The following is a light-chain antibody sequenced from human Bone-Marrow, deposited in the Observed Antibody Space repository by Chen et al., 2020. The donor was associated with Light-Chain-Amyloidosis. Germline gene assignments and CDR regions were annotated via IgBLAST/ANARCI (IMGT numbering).Light chain of an antibody. V-gene: IGLV2-11*01. CDR2: DFS. J-gene: IGLJ3*02. Sequence: QSALTQPRSVSGSPGQSVTISCTGTSSDVGGYKYVSWYQQYPGKAPKLMIYDFSKRPSGVPDRFSASKSGNTASRTISGLQAEDEADYYCCSYAGSYSLRMFGGGTKLTVL. CDR1: SSDVGGYKY. CDR3: CSYAGSYSLRM.